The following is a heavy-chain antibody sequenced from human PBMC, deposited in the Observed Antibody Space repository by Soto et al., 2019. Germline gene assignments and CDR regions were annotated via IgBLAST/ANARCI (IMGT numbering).Heavy chain of an antibody. J-gene: IGHJ6*02. CDR3: ARDTARVTKHGMDV. CDR1: GFTYSTSW. CDR2: ISYDGSNK. D-gene: IGHD5-18*01. Sequence: GGSLRLSCAASGFTYSTSWMHGVRQAPGKGLEWVAVISYDGSNKYYADSVKGRFTISRDNSKNTLYLQMNSLRAEDTAVYYRARDTARVTKHGMDVWGQGTTVTVS. V-gene: IGHV3-30-3*01.